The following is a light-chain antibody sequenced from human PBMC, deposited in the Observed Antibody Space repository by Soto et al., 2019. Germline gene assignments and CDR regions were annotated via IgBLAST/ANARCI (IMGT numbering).Light chain of an antibody. J-gene: IGKJ1*01. CDR2: STS. V-gene: IGKV1-39*01. CDR1: QTVSSY. Sequence: DIQMTQSTSSLSASVGDRVTITCRASQTVSSYLNWYQVRPGKGPKLLIYSTSSLHSGVPSRFSGSGSGTDFTLTISSLQPEDFATYYCQQSFNSPRTFGQGNKVEIK. CDR3: QQSFNSPRT.